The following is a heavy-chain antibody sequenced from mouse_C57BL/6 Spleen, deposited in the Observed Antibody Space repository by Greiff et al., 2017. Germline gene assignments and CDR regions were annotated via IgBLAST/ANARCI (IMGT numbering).Heavy chain of an antibody. CDR3: ARGSSWDYYAMDY. CDR1: GFTFSDYY. Sequence: EVKLVESEGGLVQPGSSMKLSCTASGFTFSDYYMAWVRQVPEKGLEWVANINYDGSSTYYLDSLKSRFIISRDNAKNILYLQMSSLKSEDTATYYCARGSSWDYYAMDYWGQGTSVTVSS. D-gene: IGHD1-1*01. J-gene: IGHJ4*01. V-gene: IGHV5-16*01. CDR2: INYDGSST.